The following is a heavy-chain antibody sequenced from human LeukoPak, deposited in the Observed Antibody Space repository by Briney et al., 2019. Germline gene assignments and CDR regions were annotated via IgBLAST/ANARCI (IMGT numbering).Heavy chain of an antibody. D-gene: IGHD3-16*01. J-gene: IGHJ4*02. CDR2: TWYDGSNN. CDR3: AKDGSYYDYVWGSSHFDY. CDR1: GFSFSEHG. Sequence: GGSLRLSCAASGFSFSEHGMHWVRQAPGKGPEWVTVTWYDGSNNHYADSVKGRFTISRDNSKNTLYLQMNSLRAEDTAVYYCAKDGSYYDYVWGSSHFDYWGQGTLVTVSS. V-gene: IGHV3-30*02.